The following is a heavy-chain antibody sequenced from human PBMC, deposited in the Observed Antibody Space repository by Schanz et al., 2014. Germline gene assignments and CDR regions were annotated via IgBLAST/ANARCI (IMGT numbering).Heavy chain of an antibody. CDR3: AKAADWPVTRFDP. D-gene: IGHD3-9*01. CDR2: ISGSGGST. V-gene: IGHV3-23*04. J-gene: IGHJ5*02. Sequence: EVQLVESGGGLVQPGGSLRLSCAASGITFSSHSFNWVRQAPGKGLEWVSAISGSGGSTYYADSVKGRFTISSDSSKNTLYLQMSSLRADDTAVYYCAKAADWPVTRFDPWGQGTLVTVSS. CDR1: GITFSSHS.